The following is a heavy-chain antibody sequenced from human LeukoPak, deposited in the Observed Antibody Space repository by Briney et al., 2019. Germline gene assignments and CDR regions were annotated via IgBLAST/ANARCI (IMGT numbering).Heavy chain of an antibody. V-gene: IGHV3-74*01. CDR3: ATDRYYTMSI. D-gene: IGHD1-26*01. J-gene: IGHJ6*02. CDR2: ISSDGSVI. Sequence: PGGSLRLSCAASGVPFSASWMHWVRQAPGKGLAWVSHISSDGSVIVYADSVKGRFTISRDNAKNTLYLQMNSLRVDDTAVYYCATDRYYTMSIWGQGTTVTVSS. CDR1: GVPFSASW.